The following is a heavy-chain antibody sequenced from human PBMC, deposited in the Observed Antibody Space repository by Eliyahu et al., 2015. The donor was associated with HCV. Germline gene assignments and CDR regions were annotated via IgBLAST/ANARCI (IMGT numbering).Heavy chain of an antibody. J-gene: IGHJ3*02. Sequence: QVQLVQSGAEVKKPGASVKVSCEGSXYTFTGYFIHWVRQAPGQGLEWMGWVNPKTGNSHTVQKFQGRVTMTRDTSINTVYMELSSLRSDDTAVYYCAREYDYENSKYDDALDIWGQGTXVIVSA. CDR3: AREYDYENSKYDDALDI. V-gene: IGHV1-2*02. D-gene: IGHD3-22*01. CDR2: VNPKTGNS. CDR1: XYTFTGYF.